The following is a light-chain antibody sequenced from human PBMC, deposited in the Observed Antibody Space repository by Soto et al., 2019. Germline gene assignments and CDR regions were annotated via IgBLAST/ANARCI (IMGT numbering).Light chain of an antibody. CDR2: DAS. Sequence: DIQMTQSPSSLSASVGDRVAITCQASQDISNYLNWYQQKPGKAPKLLIYDASNLETGVPSRFSGSGSGTDFTFTISSLQPEDIATYYCQHCDSLPLTFGQGTRLEIK. CDR3: QHCDSLPLT. J-gene: IGKJ5*01. V-gene: IGKV1-33*01. CDR1: QDISNY.